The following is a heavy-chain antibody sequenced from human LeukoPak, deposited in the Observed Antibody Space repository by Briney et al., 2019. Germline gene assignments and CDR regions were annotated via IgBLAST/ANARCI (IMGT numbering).Heavy chain of an antibody. CDR3: ARTNGPLRGYAMDV. Sequence: SETLSLTCTVSGGSISSYYWSWIRQPPGKGLEWIGYIYYSGSTNYNPSLKSRVTISVDTSKNQFSLKLSSVTAADTAVYYCARTNGPLRGYAMDVWGQGTTVTVSS. CDR1: GGSISSYY. CDR2: IYYSGST. D-gene: IGHD2-8*01. V-gene: IGHV4-59*08. J-gene: IGHJ6*02.